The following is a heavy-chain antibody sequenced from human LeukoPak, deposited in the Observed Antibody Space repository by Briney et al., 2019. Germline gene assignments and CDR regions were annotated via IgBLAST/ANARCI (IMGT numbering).Heavy chain of an antibody. V-gene: IGHV3-30-3*01. CDR2: ISYDGSNK. Sequence: GGSLRLSCAASGFTFSSYAMHWVRQAPGKGLEWVAVISYDGSNKYYADSVKGRFTISRDNSKNTLYLQMNSLRAEDTAVYYCARDGESYYYYGMDVWGQGTTVTVSS. D-gene: IGHD3-10*01. J-gene: IGHJ6*02. CDR3: ARDGESYYYYGMDV. CDR1: GFTFSSYA.